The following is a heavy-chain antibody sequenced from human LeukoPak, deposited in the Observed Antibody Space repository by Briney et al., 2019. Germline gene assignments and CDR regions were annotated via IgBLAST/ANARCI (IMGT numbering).Heavy chain of an antibody. CDR3: VQEGPRGLAFDI. CDR2: ISGSGGGT. J-gene: IGHJ3*02. V-gene: IGHV3-23*01. CDR1: GVTFSSYV. Sequence: GGSLRLSCEASGVTFSSYVMRWVRQAPGKGPERVSGISGSGGGTYYADSVKGRFAISRDNSKNTLYLQMNSLRAEDTAVYYCVQEGPRGLAFDIWGQGTKVTVSS.